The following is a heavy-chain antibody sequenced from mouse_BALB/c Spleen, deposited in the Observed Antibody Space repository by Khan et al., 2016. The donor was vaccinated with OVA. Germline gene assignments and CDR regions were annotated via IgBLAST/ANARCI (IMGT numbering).Heavy chain of an antibody. J-gene: IGHJ3*01. V-gene: IGHV1-4*01. CDR1: GYTFTSDT. Sequence: QVQLKQSGAELARPGASVKMSCKASGYTFTSDTIHWIKLRPGQGMEWIGYINTSNGYTNYNQKLKDRTTLTGDKSSTKVYMQLSSLTSDDSAGYTCVRCGTYYRNDGWFAYWGQGTLVTVSA. D-gene: IGHD2-14*01. CDR2: INTSNGYT. CDR3: VRCGTYYRNDGWFAY.